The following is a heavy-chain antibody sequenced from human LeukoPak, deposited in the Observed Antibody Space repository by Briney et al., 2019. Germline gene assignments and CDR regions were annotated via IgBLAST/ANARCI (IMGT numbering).Heavy chain of an antibody. CDR3: ARVYYYDSSGYWDYYYYMDV. J-gene: IGHJ6*03. D-gene: IGHD3-22*01. CDR2: IKDGGIT. Sequence: SETLSLXCAVYSGSLSGYYWSWIRQPPGKGLEWIGEIKDGGITSYNPSLRSPVTISVDTSKKQLPLKLSSATAADTAVYYCARVYYYDSSGYWDYYYYMDVWGKGTTVTVSS. CDR1: SGSLSGYY. V-gene: IGHV4-34*01.